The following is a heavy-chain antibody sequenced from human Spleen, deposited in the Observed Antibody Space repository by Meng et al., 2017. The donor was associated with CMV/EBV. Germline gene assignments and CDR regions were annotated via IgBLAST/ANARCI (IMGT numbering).Heavy chain of an antibody. CDR3: ARQLDFWSLDY. CDR2: IYPGDSDT. D-gene: IGHD3-3*01. V-gene: IGHV5-51*01. CDR1: GYSLTSATYS. Sequence: GESLKISCKGSGYSLTSATYSIAWVRQMPGKGLEWMGIIYPGDSDTRYSPSFQGQVTISADKSISTAYLQWSSLKASDSAMYYCARQLDFWSLDYWGQGTLVTVSS. J-gene: IGHJ4*02.